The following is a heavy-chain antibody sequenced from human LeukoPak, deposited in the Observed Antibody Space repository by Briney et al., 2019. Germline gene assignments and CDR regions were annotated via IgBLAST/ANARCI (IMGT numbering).Heavy chain of an antibody. CDR2: IYTSGST. V-gene: IGHV4-61*02. CDR3: ARESCSSTSCFPYYYYYYYMDV. Sequence: SEILSLTCTVSGGSISSGSYYWSWIRQPAGKGLEWIGRIYTSGSTNYNPSLESRVTISVDTSKNQFSLKLSSVTAADTAVYYCARESCSSTSCFPYYYYYYYMDVRGKGTTVTISS. CDR1: GGSISSGSYY. D-gene: IGHD2-2*01. J-gene: IGHJ6*03.